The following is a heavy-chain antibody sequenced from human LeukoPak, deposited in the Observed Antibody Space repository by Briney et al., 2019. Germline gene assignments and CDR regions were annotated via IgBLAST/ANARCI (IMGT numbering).Heavy chain of an antibody. V-gene: IGHV3-21*01. CDR2: ISSSSSYI. J-gene: IGHJ3*01. CDR1: GFTFSSYS. CDR3: AREKYGGL. Sequence: GGSLRLSCAASGFTFSSYSMNWVRQAPGKGLEWVSSISSSSSYIYYADSVKGRFTISRDNANNSLYLHKNSLRDEDTAVYYCAREKYGGLWGQGTRVTVSS. D-gene: IGHD3-16*01.